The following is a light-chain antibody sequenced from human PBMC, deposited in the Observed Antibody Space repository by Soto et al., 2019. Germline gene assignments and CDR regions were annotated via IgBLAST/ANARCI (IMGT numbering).Light chain of an antibody. CDR2: DAS. CDR1: QTISNW. Sequence: DIQMTQSPSTLSASVGDRVTITCRASQTISNWLAWYQKKPGKAPKLLIYDASILESGVPSRFSGSGSGTEFTLTISSLQPDDFAAYYCQHYNSYSSTFGQGTKVDNK. CDR3: QHYNSYSST. J-gene: IGKJ1*01. V-gene: IGKV1-5*01.